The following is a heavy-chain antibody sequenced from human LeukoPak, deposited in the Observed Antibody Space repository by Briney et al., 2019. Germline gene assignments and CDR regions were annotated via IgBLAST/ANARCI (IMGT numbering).Heavy chain of an antibody. CDR2: IYTSGST. D-gene: IGHD5-18*01. CDR3: ARDRKYSYGYYGMDV. Sequence: SSETLSLTCTVSGGSISSYYWSWIRQPAGKGLEWIGRIYTSGSTNYNPSLKSRVTMSVGTSKNQFSLKLSSVTAADTAVYYCARDRKYSYGYYGMDVWGQGTTVTVSS. V-gene: IGHV4-4*07. J-gene: IGHJ6*02. CDR1: GGSISSYY.